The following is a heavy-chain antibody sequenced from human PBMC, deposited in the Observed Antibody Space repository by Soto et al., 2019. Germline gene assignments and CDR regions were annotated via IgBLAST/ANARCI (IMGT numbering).Heavy chain of an antibody. CDR3: TTDSYTSTRLVRLAY. J-gene: IGHJ4*01. CDR1: GFDFNNAW. D-gene: IGHD3-9*01. CDR2: IRSKVHGETT. Sequence: GGSLRLSCAASGFDFNNAWINWVRQAPGKGLEWIGRIRSKVHGETTDFAVSVRGRFAITRDDSRNMVYMQMNALNTEDTAMYYCTTDSYTSTRLVRLAYWGLGTRVTVSS. V-gene: IGHV3-15*07.